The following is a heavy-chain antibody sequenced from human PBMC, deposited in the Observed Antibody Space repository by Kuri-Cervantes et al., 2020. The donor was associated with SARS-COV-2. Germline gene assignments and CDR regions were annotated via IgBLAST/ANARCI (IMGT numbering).Heavy chain of an antibody. CDR1: GFTFSSYS. CDR3: ARMTTKQQLVPQGFDY. CDR2: ISGSGGST. V-gene: IGHV3-23*01. D-gene: IGHD6-13*01. J-gene: IGHJ4*02. Sequence: GESLKISCAASGFTFSSYSTNWVRQAPGKGLEWVSAISGSGGSTYYADSVKGRFTISRDNSKNTLYLQMNSLRAEDTAVYYCARMTTKQQLVPQGFDYWGQGTLVTVSS.